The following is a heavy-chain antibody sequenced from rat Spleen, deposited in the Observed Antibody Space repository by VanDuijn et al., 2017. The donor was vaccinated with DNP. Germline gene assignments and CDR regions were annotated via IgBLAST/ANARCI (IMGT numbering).Heavy chain of an antibody. Sequence: EVQLVESGGGLVQPGRSLKLSCAASGFSFSYYYMAWVRQAPKEGLEWVAYIGSPAYAPYYGDSVKGRFTISRDGAKNTLYLQMDSLRSEDTATYYCARHGGSYDYWGQGVMVTVSS. V-gene: IGHV5-25*01. J-gene: IGHJ2*01. CDR3: ARHGGSYDY. CDR1: GFSFSYYY. D-gene: IGHD1-3*01. CDR2: IGSPAYAP.